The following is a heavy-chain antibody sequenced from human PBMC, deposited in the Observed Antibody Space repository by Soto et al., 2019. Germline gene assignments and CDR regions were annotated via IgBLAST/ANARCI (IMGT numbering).Heavy chain of an antibody. V-gene: IGHV3-23*01. Sequence: GGSLRLSCAASGFTFSNYAMTWVRQAAGKGLEWVSSISGPGGSTYYADSVQGRFTIARDNSKNTLFLQMNSLRAEDTALYYCARDERIAVAGTDTWGQGILVTVSS. CDR2: ISGPGGST. D-gene: IGHD6-19*01. CDR1: GFTFSNYA. J-gene: IGHJ5*02. CDR3: ARDERIAVAGTDT.